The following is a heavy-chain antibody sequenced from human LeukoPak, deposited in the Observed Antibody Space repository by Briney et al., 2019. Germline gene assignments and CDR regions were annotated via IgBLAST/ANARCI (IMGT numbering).Heavy chain of an antibody. Sequence: GGSLRLSCAASGFTFSSYTMSWVRQAPGKGLEWVSVISASGAGTYYADSVKGRFTISRENSKNTLYLQMNSLGAEDTAVYYCAEGIFNPYYYMDVWGKGTTVTVSS. CDR2: ISASGAGT. CDR3: AEGIFNPYYYMDV. V-gene: IGHV3-23*01. CDR1: GFTFSSYT. J-gene: IGHJ6*03. D-gene: IGHD2-21*01.